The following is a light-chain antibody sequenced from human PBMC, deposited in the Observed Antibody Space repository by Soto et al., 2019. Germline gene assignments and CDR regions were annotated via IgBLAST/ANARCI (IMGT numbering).Light chain of an antibody. CDR2: GNT. J-gene: IGLJ1*01. V-gene: IGLV1-40*01. Sequence: QPVLTQPPSVSGAPGQRITISCTGSSSNIGAGYDVHWYQQLPGTAPKLLISGNTNRPSGVPDRFSGSKSGTSASLAITGLQAEDEADYYCQSYDSGLSAYVFGTGTKVTVL. CDR3: QSYDSGLSAYV. CDR1: SSNIGAGYD.